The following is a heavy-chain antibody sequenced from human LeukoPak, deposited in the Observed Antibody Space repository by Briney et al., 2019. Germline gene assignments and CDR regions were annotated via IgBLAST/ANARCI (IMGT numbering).Heavy chain of an antibody. D-gene: IGHD5-18*01. V-gene: IGHV3-30*18. CDR2: ISYDGSNE. J-gene: IGHJ6*02. CDR1: GFTFSSYG. CDR3: AKDLRIQLSLRTPYYYGMDV. Sequence: GGSLRLSCAASGFTFSSYGMHWVRQAPGKGLEWVAVISYDGSNEYYADSVKGRFTISRDNSKSTLYLQMNSLRAEDTAVYYCAKDLRIQLSLRTPYYYGMDVWGQGTTVTVSS.